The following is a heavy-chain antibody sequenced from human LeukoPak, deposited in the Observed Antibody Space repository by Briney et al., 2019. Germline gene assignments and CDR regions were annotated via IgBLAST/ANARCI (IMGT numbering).Heavy chain of an antibody. CDR2: IYYSGST. CDR3: ARSGGGYNYAFDI. J-gene: IGHJ3*02. CDR1: GGSISSSSYY. Sequence: PSETLSLTCTVSGGSISSSSYYWGWIRQPPGKGLEWIGSIYYSGSTYYNPSLKSRVTISVDTSKNQFSLKLSSVTAADTAVYYCARSGGGYNYAFDIWGQGTMVTVSS. D-gene: IGHD5-24*01. V-gene: IGHV4-39*07.